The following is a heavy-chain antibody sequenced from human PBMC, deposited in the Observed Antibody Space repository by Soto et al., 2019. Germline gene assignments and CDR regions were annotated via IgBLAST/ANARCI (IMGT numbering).Heavy chain of an antibody. V-gene: IGHV1-3*01. CDR2: INAGNGNT. D-gene: IGHD3-22*01. CDR1: GYTFTSYA. J-gene: IGHJ4*02. CDR3: ACTPYYYDSSGMYYFDY. Sequence: ASVKVSCKASGYTFTSYAMHWVRQAPGQRLEWMGWINAGNGNTKYSQKFQGRVTITRDTSASTAYMELSSLRSEDTAVYYCACTPYYYDSSGMYYFDYWGQGTLVTVSS.